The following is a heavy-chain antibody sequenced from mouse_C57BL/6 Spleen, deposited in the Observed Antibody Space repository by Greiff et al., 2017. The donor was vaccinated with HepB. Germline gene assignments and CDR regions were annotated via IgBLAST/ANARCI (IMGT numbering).Heavy chain of an antibody. D-gene: IGHD2-1*01. CDR1: GFSFNTYA. J-gene: IGHJ3*01. Sequence: EVKLMESGGGLVQPKGSLKLSCAASGFSFNTYAMNWVRQAPGQGLEWVARIRSKSISYATYYADSVKDRFTISRDDSESMLYLKMNNLKTEDTAMYYCVRPEKKGNYVEAWFAYWGQGTLVTVSA. CDR3: VRPEKKGNYVEAWFAY. V-gene: IGHV10-1*01. CDR2: IRSKSISYAT.